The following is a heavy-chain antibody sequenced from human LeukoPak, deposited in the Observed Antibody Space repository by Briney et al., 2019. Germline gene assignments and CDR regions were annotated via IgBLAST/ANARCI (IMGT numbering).Heavy chain of an antibody. D-gene: IGHD5-12*01. Sequence: SETLSLTCTVSGDSIFSTTYYWGWIRQPPGKGLEWIGSIFHSGSTYYNPSLKSRLTISVDTSKNHFSLNLKSVTAADTAVYYCAREDGSSGYDDFWGQGTLVTVSS. CDR1: GDSIFSTTYY. V-gene: IGHV4-39*02. CDR3: AREDGSSGYDDF. CDR2: IFHSGST. J-gene: IGHJ4*02.